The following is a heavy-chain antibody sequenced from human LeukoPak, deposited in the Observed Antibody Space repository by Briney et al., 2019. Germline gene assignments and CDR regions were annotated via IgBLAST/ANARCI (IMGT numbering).Heavy chain of an antibody. J-gene: IGHJ4*02. Sequence: PSETLSLTCTVSGDPISDYCWTWIRQPAGKGLEWIGRIYGNGSTNYNPSLKSRVTISVDTSKNQFSLKLSSVTAADTAVYYCARDVPPRDYYDSSGPSLLGYWGQGTLVTVSS. CDR2: IYGNGST. CDR1: GDPISDYC. D-gene: IGHD3-22*01. CDR3: ARDVPPRDYYDSSGPSLLGY. V-gene: IGHV4-4*07.